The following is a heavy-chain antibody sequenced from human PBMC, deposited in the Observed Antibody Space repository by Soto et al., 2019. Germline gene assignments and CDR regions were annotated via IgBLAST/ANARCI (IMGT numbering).Heavy chain of an antibody. J-gene: IGHJ6*04. Sequence: PGGSLRLSCAASGFTFSSYDMHWVRQATGKGLEWVSAIGTAGDSYYPGSVKGRFTISRDNAKNTVHLQMNSLRAEDTAVYYCVRDDVRGDGGRCYGVPLDVWGKGTTVTVSS. D-gene: IGHD2-15*01. CDR1: GFTFSSYD. CDR3: VRDDVRGDGGRCYGVPLDV. CDR2: IGTAGDS. V-gene: IGHV3-13*01.